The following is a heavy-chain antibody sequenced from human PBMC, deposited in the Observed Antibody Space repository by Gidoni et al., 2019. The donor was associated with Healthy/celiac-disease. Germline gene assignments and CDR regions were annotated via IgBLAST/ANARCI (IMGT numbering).Heavy chain of an antibody. CDR3: TTDLSGDLYYFDY. CDR2: IKSKTDGGTT. Sequence: EVQLVESGGGLVKPGGSLRLSCAASGFTFSNAWMSWVRQAPGKGLEWVGRIKSKTDGGTTDYAAPVKGRFTISRDDSKNTLYLQMNSLKTEDTAVYYCTTDLSGDLYYFDYWGQGTLVTVSS. J-gene: IGHJ4*02. V-gene: IGHV3-15*01. CDR1: GFTFSNAW. D-gene: IGHD3-10*01.